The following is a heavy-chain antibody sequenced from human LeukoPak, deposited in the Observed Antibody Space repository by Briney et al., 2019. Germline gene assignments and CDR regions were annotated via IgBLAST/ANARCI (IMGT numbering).Heavy chain of an antibody. Sequence: GGSLRLSCAASGFTSSSYSMNWVRQAPGKGLEWVSSISSSSSYIYYADSVKGRFTISRDNAKNSLYLQMNSLRAEDTAVYYCARSAPGIAVAGTDYWGQGTLVTVSS. J-gene: IGHJ4*02. CDR1: GFTSSSYS. CDR2: ISSSSSYI. CDR3: ARSAPGIAVAGTDY. V-gene: IGHV3-21*01. D-gene: IGHD6-19*01.